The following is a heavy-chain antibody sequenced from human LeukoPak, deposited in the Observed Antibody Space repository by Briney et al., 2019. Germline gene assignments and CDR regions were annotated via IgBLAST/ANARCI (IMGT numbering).Heavy chain of an antibody. J-gene: IGHJ4*02. CDR2: ISYDGSNK. CDR3: AKDYGSGSIDY. Sequence: TGGSLRLSCAASGFTFSSYGMHWVRQAPGKGLEWVAVISYDGSNKYYADSVKGRFTISRDNSKNTLYLQMNSLRAEDTAVYYCAKDYGSGSIDYWGQGTLVTVSS. V-gene: IGHV3-30*18. D-gene: IGHD3-10*01. CDR1: GFTFSSYG.